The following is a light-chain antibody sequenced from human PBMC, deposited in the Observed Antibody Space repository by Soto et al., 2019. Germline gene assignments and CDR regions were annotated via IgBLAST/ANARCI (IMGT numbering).Light chain of an antibody. CDR2: DAS. CDR3: QQYGSSPT. CDR1: QSVSSSY. Sequence: EIVLTQSPGTLSLSPGERATLSCRASQSVSSSYLAWYQQKPGQAPRLLIYDASNRATGIPDRFSGSKSGTDFTLTISRLEPEDFAVYYYQQYGSSPTFGQGTKVEIK. J-gene: IGKJ1*01. V-gene: IGKV3-20*01.